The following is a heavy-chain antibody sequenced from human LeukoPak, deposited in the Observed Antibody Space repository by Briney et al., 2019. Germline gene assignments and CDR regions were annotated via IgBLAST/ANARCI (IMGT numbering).Heavy chain of an antibody. CDR2: INHSGST. D-gene: IGHD1-1*01. Sequence: PSETLSLTCAVYGGSFSGYYWSWIRQPPGKGLGWIGEINHSGSTNYNPSLKSRVTISVDTSKNQFSLKLSSVTAADTAVYYCARSGLEGDDAFDIWGQGTMVTVSS. J-gene: IGHJ3*02. V-gene: IGHV4-34*01. CDR1: GGSFSGYY. CDR3: ARSGLEGDDAFDI.